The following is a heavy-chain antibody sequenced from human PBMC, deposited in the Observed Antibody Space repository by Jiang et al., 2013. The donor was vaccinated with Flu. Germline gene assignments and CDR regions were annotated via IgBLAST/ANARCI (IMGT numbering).Heavy chain of an antibody. CDR3: ARQLNYDFWSGYNRIDY. J-gene: IGHJ4*02. D-gene: IGHD3-3*01. CDR2: IYYSGST. V-gene: IGHV4-39*01. Sequence: GPGLVKPSETLSLTCTVSGGSISSSSYYWGWIRQPPGKGLEWIGSIYYSGSTYYNPSLKSRVTISVDTSKNQFSLKLSSVTAADTAVYYCARQLNYDFWSGYNRIDYWGQGTLVTVSS. CDR1: GGSISSSSYY.